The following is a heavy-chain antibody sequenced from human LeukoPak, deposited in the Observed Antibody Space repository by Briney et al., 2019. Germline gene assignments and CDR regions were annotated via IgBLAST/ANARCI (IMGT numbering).Heavy chain of an antibody. CDR1: GFTFSSYA. CDR3: ARVGDYDLWSGRGYSYYYMDV. Sequence: GGSLRLSCAASGFTFSSYAMSWVRQAPGKGLEWVSAISGSGGSTYYADSVKGRFTISRDNSKNTLYLQMNSLRAEDRAVYYCARVGDYDLWSGRGYSYYYMDVWGKGTTVTVSS. CDR2: ISGSGGST. J-gene: IGHJ6*03. D-gene: IGHD3-3*01. V-gene: IGHV3-23*01.